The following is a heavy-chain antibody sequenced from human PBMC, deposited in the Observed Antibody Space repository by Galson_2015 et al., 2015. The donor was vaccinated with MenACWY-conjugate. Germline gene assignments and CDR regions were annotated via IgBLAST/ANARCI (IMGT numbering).Heavy chain of an antibody. J-gene: IGHJ1*01. Sequence: SLRLSCAASGFTFSIYAMHWVRQAPGKGLEWVAVMSYDGTIQYYADSVKGRFTISRDNSKNTLSLQMNSLRAEDTAVYYCGSAYCRSSSTSTCTNHFQYWGQGTLVTVSS. D-gene: IGHD2-2*01. CDR1: GFTFSIYA. CDR3: GSAYCRSSSTSTCTNHFQY. V-gene: IGHV3-30*01. CDR2: MSYDGTIQ.